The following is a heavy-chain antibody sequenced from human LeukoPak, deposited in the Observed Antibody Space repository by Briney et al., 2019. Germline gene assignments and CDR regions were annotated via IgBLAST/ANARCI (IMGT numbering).Heavy chain of an antibody. D-gene: IGHD6-13*01. V-gene: IGHV4-34*01. J-gene: IGHJ4*01. CDR1: GGSFSDLF. Sequence: SETLSLTCAVYGGSFSDLFWNWIRQPPGKGLEWIGEINHTGATNYNPSLKSRVTISVDTSKNQLSLKLTSVTAADTAVYYCASSYSSRWYYFDHWGHGTLVTVS. CDR2: INHTGAT. CDR3: ASSYSSRWYYFDH.